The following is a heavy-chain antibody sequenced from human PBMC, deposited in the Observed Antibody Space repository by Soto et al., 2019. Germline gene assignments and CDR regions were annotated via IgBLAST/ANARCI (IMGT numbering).Heavy chain of an antibody. CDR1: GFTFSSYW. V-gene: IGHV3-74*03. J-gene: IGHJ5*02. Sequence: PGWSLRLSCAASGFTFSSYWMHWVRQAPGKGLVWVSLIKGDGSRTTYADSVKGRFTISRDNAKNTLYLQMNSLRAEDTAVYYCAGESDSYGHSRFDPWGQGTLVTVSS. CDR2: IKGDGSRT. D-gene: IGHD5-18*01. CDR3: AGESDSYGHSRFDP.